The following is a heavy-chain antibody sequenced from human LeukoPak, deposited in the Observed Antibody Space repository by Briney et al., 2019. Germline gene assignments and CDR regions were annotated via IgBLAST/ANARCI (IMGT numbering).Heavy chain of an antibody. D-gene: IGHD3-16*01. CDR1: GDSVSNNNYA. Sequence: SQTLSLTCAISGDSVSNNNYAWNWIRQSPSRGLEWLGRTYFRSQWHNDYARSVMSRISVDPDTSKNQFSLHLDSVTPDDTAVYYGAGGYAFDVWGQRVIVTVSS. CDR2: TYFRSQWHN. V-gene: IGHV6-1*01. J-gene: IGHJ3*01. CDR3: AGGYAFDV.